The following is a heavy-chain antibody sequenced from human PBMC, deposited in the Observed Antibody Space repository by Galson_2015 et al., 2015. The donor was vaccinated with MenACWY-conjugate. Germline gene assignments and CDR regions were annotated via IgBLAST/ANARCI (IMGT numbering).Heavy chain of an antibody. CDR2: IDWDDHK. D-gene: IGHD3-3*01. J-gene: IGHJ6*03. CDR3: ARVRRDLWSGDALYYYYYMDV. Sequence: PALVKPTQTLTLTCTFSGFSLDTSGMCVGWIRQPPGKALEWLARIDWDDHKYYTTSLKTRLTISTDTSKNQVVLTLTNMAPVDTATYYCARVRRDLWSGDALYYYYYMDVWGKGTTVTVSS. V-gene: IGHV2-70*11. CDR1: GFSLDTSGMC.